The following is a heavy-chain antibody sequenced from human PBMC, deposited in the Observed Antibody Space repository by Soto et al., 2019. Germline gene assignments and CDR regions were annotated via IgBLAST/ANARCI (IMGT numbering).Heavy chain of an antibody. CDR2: IWYDGSNK. V-gene: IGHV3-33*01. J-gene: IGHJ6*02. D-gene: IGHD1-1*01. CDR1: GFTFSSYG. Sequence: GGSLRLSFAASGFTFSSYGMHWVRQAPGKGLEWVAVIWYDGSNKYYADSVKGRFTISRDNSKNTLYLQMNSLRAEGTAVYYCARDRVQGYYYYYGMDVWGQGTTVTVSS. CDR3: ARDRVQGYYYYYGMDV.